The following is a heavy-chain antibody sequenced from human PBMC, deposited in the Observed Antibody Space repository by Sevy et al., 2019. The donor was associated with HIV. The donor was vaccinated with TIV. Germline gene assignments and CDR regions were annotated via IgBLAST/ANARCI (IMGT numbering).Heavy chain of an antibody. CDR1: GFTFTSYA. J-gene: IGHJ4*02. D-gene: IGHD2-2*01. V-gene: IGHV3-23*01. CDR2: ISGSHGTP. CDR3: AKSEWGNIGFCTRSSCYPFDY. Sequence: GGSLRLSCAPSGFTFTSYAMSWVRQAPGKGLEWVSSISGSHGTPYYADSVKGRFTISRDNSKNTLYLQMSSLRAEDTAVYYCAKSEWGNIGFCTRSSCYPFDYWGQGTLVTVSS.